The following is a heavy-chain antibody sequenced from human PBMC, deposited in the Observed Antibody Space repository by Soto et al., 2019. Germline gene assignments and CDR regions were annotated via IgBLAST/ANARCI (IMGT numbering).Heavy chain of an antibody. CDR1: GASIFTYG. CDR2: ISDGGST. Sequence: TLQMMSLRYSVAGASIFTYGWSWIRQSTGRGLEWIGYISDGGSTNYDTSLESRVTISLDTSKKQVSLKLRSVSAEDTARYFCAGYCSSSICHEDHYFALEVWRQGTTVTVSS. V-gene: IGHV4-59*01. CDR3: AGYCSSSICHEDHYFALEV. D-gene: IGHD2-2*01. J-gene: IGHJ6*02.